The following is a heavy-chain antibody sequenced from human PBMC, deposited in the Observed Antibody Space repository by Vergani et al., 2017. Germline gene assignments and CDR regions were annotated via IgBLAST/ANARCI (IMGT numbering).Heavy chain of an antibody. D-gene: IGHD2-2*02. V-gene: IGHV3-21*01. Sequence: EVQLVESGGGLVKPGGSLRLSCAASGFTFSSYSMNWVRQAPGKGLEWVSSISSSSSYIYYADSVKGRFTISRDNAKNSLYLQMNSLRAEDTAVYYCARGLYCSSTSCYIYYYYMDVWGKGTTVTVSS. CDR1: GFTFSSYS. CDR3: ARGLYCSSTSCYIYYYYMDV. J-gene: IGHJ6*03. CDR2: ISSSSSYI.